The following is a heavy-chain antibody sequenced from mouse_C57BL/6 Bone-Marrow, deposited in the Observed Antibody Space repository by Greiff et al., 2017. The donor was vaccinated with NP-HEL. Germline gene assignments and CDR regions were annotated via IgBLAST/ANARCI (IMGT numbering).Heavy chain of an antibody. CDR2: IDPSDSDT. CDR1: GYTFTSYW. D-gene: IGHD1-1*01. J-gene: IGHJ3*01. CDR3: ARWSLYGSSPFAY. V-gene: IGHV1-50*01. Sequence: QVQLQQSGAELVKPGASVKLSCKASGYTFTSYWMQWVKQRPGQGLEWIGEIDPSDSDTNYNQKFKGKATLTVDTSSSTAYMQLSSLTSEDSAVDYCARWSLYGSSPFAYWGQGTVVTVAA.